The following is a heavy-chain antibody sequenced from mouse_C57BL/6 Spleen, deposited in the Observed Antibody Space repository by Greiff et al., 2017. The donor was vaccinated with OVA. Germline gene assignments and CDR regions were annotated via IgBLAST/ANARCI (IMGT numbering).Heavy chain of an antibody. J-gene: IGHJ1*03. CDR2: IHPNSGST. CDR3: ARDSSGYWYFDV. V-gene: IGHV1-64*01. CDR1: GYTFTSYW. D-gene: IGHD3-2*02. Sequence: QVQLKQPGAELVKPGASVKLSCKASGYTFTSYWMHWVKQRPGQGLEWIGMIHPNSGSTNYNEKFKSKATLTVDKSSSTAYMQLSSLTSEDSAVYYCARDSSGYWYFDVWGTGTTVTVSS.